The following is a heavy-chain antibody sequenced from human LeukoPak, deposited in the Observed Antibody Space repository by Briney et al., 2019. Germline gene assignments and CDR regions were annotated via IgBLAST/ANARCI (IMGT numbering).Heavy chain of an antibody. Sequence: GGSLRLSCAASGFILRSDAMTWVRQAPGKGLECISYIHVSSGTTFYADSVKGRFTISTDDVNNSLFLQMNSLRGEDTAVYYCAKVWSGYSNFDYWGRGTPVTVSA. CDR1: GFILRSDA. D-gene: IGHD3-3*01. CDR3: AKVWSGYSNFDY. J-gene: IGHJ4*02. V-gene: IGHV3-48*01. CDR2: IHVSSGTT.